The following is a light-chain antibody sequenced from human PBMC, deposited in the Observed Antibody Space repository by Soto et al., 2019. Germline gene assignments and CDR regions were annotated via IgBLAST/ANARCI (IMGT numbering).Light chain of an antibody. J-gene: IGKJ1*01. CDR3: EIYTIYPPT. CDR2: DAS. Sequence: DIQMTQSPSTLSASVGDRVTITCRASQTITRWLAWYQQKPGKAPKVLIYDASSLESGVPSRFSGSGSGTEFTLTISSLQLYVTATSYSEIYTIYPPTFRQG. V-gene: IGKV1-5*01. CDR1: QTITRW.